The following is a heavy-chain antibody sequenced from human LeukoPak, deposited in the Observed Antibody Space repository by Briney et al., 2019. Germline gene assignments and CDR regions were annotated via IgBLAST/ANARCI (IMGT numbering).Heavy chain of an antibody. CDR2: ISYRGST. D-gene: IGHD2-2*01. V-gene: IGHV4-59*08. J-gene: IGHJ3*02. CDR1: GGSLNKHY. CDR3: ATNAGPAALDAVDI. Sequence: PETLSLTCTVTGGSLNKHYWSCIRQPPGRGLEWIGYISYRGSTNYNPSLKTEVTISIDACNNQFSLKLSSVTAADTAVYYCATNAGPAALDAVDIWGQGTMVTVSS.